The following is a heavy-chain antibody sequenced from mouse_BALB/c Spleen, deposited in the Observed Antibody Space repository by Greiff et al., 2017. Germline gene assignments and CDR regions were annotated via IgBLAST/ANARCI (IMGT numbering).Heavy chain of an antibody. CDR2: INSNGGST. J-gene: IGHJ4*01. Sequence: EVQLVESGGGLVQPGGSLKLSCAASGFTFSSYGMSWVRQTPDKRLELVATINSNGGSTYYPDSVKGRFTISRDNAKNTLYLQMSSLKSEDTAMYYCARAGYYTYYAMDYWGQGTSVTVSS. CDR3: ARAGYYTYYAMDY. CDR1: GFTFSSYG. V-gene: IGHV5-6-3*01. D-gene: IGHD2-3*01.